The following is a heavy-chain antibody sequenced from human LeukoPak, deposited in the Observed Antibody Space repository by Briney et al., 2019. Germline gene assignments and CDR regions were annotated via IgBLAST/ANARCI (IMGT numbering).Heavy chain of an antibody. V-gene: IGHV3-49*03. Sequence: GGSLRLSCTASGFTFGDYLMSWFRQAPGKGLEWIGFISGGTTEYAASVKGRFTILRDDSTSIAYLQMNSLTTEDTAVYYRSRGSGWLSVYWGQGTLVTVSS. CDR2: ISGGTT. CDR1: GFTFGDYL. J-gene: IGHJ4*02. D-gene: IGHD6-19*01. CDR3: SRGSGWLSVY.